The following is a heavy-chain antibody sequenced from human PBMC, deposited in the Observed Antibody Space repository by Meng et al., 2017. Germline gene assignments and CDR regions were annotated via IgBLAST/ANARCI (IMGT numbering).Heavy chain of an antibody. D-gene: IGHD6-19*01. J-gene: IGHJ4*02. CDR1: GGSISSYY. CDR2: IYTSGST. CDR3: ARGFGSGWYRD. Sequence: GSLRLSCTVSGGSISSYYWSWIRQPAGKGLEWIGRIYTSGSTNYNPSLKSRVTISVDTSKNQFSLKLSSVTAADTAVYYCARGFGSGWYRDWGQGTLVTVSS. V-gene: IGHV4-4*07.